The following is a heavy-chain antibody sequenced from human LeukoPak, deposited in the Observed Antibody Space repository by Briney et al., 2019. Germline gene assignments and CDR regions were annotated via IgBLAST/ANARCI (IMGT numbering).Heavy chain of an antibody. V-gene: IGHV3-23*01. Sequence: GGSLRLSCAASGFTVSSNYMSWVRQAPGKGLEWVSAISGSGGSTYYADSVKGRFTISRDNSKNTLYLQMSSLRAEDTAVYYCARDPYGSGDGYFDYWGQGTLVTVSS. CDR2: ISGSGGST. D-gene: IGHD3-10*01. CDR3: ARDPYGSGDGYFDY. J-gene: IGHJ4*02. CDR1: GFTVSSNY.